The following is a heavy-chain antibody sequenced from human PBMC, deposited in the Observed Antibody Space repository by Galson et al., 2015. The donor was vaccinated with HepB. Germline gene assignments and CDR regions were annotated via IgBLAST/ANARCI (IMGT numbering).Heavy chain of an antibody. V-gene: IGHV4-59*08. CDR1: GGSISSYY. J-gene: IGHJ3*02. CDR2: IYYSGST. Sequence: TLSLTCTVSGGSISSYYWSWIRQPPGKGLEWIGYIYYSGSTNYNPSLKSRVTISVDTSKNQFSLKLSSVTAADTAVYYCARHVGDAFDIWGQGTMVTVSS. CDR3: ARHVGDAFDI.